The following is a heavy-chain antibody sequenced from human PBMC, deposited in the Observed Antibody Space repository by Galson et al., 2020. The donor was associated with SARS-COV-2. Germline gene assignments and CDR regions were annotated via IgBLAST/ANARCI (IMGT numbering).Heavy chain of an antibody. CDR3: ARHAAYCTGGSCESDFDY. Sequence: SETLSLTCTISGGSISNYYWSWIRQPPGKGLEWIAFISYSGHTNYSPSLMSRLTISVDTYKNQFSLKVTSVTAADTAVYYCARHAAYCTGGSCESDFDYWGQGTLVTVSS. CDR1: GGSISNYY. CDR2: ISYSGHT. D-gene: IGHD2-15*01. V-gene: IGHV4-59*08. J-gene: IGHJ4*02.